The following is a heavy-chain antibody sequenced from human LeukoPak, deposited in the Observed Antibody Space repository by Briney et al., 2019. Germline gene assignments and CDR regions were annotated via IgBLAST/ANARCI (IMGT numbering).Heavy chain of an antibody. D-gene: IGHD3-10*01. V-gene: IGHV1-18*01. CDR1: GYTFTSYG. J-gene: IGHJ3*02. CDR2: ISAYNGNT. CDR3: ARATRGNDAFDI. Sequence: ASVKVSCKASGYTFTSYGISWVRQAPGQGLEWMGWISAYNGNTNYAQKLQGRVTMTTDTSTSTAYMELRSLRSNDTAVYYCARATRGNDAFDIWGQGTMVTVSS.